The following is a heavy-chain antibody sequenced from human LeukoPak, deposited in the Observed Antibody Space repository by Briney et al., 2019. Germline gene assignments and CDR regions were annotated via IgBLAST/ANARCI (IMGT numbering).Heavy chain of an antibody. CDR1: GYTFTSYD. CDR2: ISGYNGHR. J-gene: IGHJ4*02. D-gene: IGHD4-17*01. Sequence: ASVKVSCKASGYTFTSYDINWVRQAPGQGLEWMGWISGYNGHRKYAQRLQGRVIMTTDTSTSTAYMELRSLRSDDTAVYFCTRDGLRADDYDFDYWGQGTLVTVSS. CDR3: TRDGLRADDYDFDY. V-gene: IGHV1-18*01.